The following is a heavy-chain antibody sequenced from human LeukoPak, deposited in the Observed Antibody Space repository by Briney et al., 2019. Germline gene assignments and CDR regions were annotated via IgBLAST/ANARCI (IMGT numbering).Heavy chain of an antibody. V-gene: IGHV3-30*04. CDR2: ISYDGSNK. CDR1: GFTFSSYA. CDR3: ARDSLRGEDFDY. D-gene: IGHD3-16*01. Sequence: PGRSLRLPCAASGFTFSSYAMHWVRQAPGKGLEWVAVISYDGSNKYYADSVKGRFTISRDNSKNTLYLQMNSLRAEDTAVYYCARDSLRGEDFDYWGQGTLVTVSS. J-gene: IGHJ4*02.